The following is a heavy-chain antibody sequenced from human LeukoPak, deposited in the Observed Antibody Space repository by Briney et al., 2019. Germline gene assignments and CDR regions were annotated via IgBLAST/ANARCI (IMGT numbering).Heavy chain of an antibody. V-gene: IGHV3-74*01. CDR1: GFTFSSYW. CDR2: INGDGSST. J-gene: IGHJ4*02. D-gene: IGHD6-6*01. CDR3: ARVLAARPFAY. Sequence: GGSLRLSCAASGFTFSSYWMHWVREVPGKGAVWVSRINGDGSSTSYADSVKGRFTISRDNAKNTLYLQMNSLRVEDTAVYYCARVLAARPFAYWGQGTLVTVSS.